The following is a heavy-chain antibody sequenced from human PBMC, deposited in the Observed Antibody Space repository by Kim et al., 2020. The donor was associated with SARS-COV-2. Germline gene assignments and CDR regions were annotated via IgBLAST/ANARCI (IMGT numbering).Heavy chain of an antibody. CDR2: IDPSDSYT. V-gene: IGHV5-10-1*01. J-gene: IGHJ5*02. CDR3: ARQGTYCSSTSCYSRFDP. CDR1: GYSFTSYW. Sequence: GESLKISCKGSGYSFTSYWISWVRQMPGKGLEWMGRIDPSDSYTNYSPSFQGHVTISADKSISTAYLQWSSLKASDTAMYYCARQGTYCSSTSCYSRFDPWGQGTLVTVSS. D-gene: IGHD2-2*02.